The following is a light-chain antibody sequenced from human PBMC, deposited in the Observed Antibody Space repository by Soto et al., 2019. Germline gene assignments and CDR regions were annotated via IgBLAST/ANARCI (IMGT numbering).Light chain of an antibody. J-gene: IGLJ1*01. Sequence: QSLLTQPPSASGTPGQTVTISCSGSRSNIGNNYVCWYQQLPGAAPKLLIYRNTQRPSGVPDRFSGSKSGTAASLAISGLRSEDEADYFCEAWDDSLSGQVVGTGTKVTVL. CDR3: EAWDDSLSGQV. CDR2: RNT. V-gene: IGLV1-47*01. CDR1: RSNIGNNY.